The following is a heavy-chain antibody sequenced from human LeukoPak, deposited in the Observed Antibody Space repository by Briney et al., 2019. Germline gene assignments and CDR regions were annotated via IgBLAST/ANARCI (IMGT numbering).Heavy chain of an antibody. J-gene: IGHJ4*02. Sequence: SETLSLTCTVSGGSVISGSYYWSWIRQPPGKGLECIGYIYYSGSTNYNPSLKSRVTISVDTSKNQFSLKLSSVTAADTAVYYCARELAVAGKGGYDYWGQGTLVTVSS. V-gene: IGHV4-61*01. CDR3: ARELAVAGKGGYDY. CDR1: GGSVISGSYY. CDR2: IYYSGST. D-gene: IGHD6-19*01.